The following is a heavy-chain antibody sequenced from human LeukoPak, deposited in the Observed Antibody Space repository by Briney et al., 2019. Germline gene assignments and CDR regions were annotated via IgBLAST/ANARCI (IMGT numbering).Heavy chain of an antibody. V-gene: IGHV3-66*01. CDR1: GSTVKDNF. Sequence: GGSLRLSCAASGSTVKDNFMGWVRQAPGKGLEWVSVLYSGGATYYADSVKGRFTISRDNSKNIVFLQMNDLRTEDTALYYCTRDSANYHFAYWGQGALVTVSS. CDR2: LYSGGAT. J-gene: IGHJ4*02. CDR3: TRDSANYHFAY. D-gene: IGHD4/OR15-4a*01.